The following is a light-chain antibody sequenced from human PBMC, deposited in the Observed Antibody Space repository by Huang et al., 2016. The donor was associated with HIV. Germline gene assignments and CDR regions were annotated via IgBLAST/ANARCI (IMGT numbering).Light chain of an antibody. CDR2: GAS. J-gene: IGKJ2*01. Sequence: EIVMTQSPATLSVSPGERATLSCRASQSVSSNLVWYQQKPGQAPRLLIYGASTRATGIPARFSGSGSGTEFNLTISSLQSEDFAVYYCQQYNNWPPYTFGQGTKLEIK. V-gene: IGKV3-15*01. CDR1: QSVSSN. CDR3: QQYNNWPPYT.